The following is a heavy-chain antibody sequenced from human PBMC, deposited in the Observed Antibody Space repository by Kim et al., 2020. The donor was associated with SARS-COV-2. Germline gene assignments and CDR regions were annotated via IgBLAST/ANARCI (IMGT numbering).Heavy chain of an antibody. J-gene: IGHJ4*02. CDR3: ARDFGSGRRYFDY. D-gene: IGHD6-19*01. V-gene: IGHV3-48*02. Sequence: YADSVKGRFTISRDNAKHSLYLQMNSLRDEDTAVYYCARDFGSGRRYFDYWGQGTLVTVSS.